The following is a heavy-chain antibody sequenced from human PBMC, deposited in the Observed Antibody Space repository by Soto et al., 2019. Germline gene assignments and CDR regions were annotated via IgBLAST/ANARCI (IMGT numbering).Heavy chain of an antibody. V-gene: IGHV1-2*02. CDR2: INPNSGAT. CDR3: ARLYSG. CDR1: EYTYTGFY. D-gene: IGHD5-12*01. J-gene: IGHJ1*01. Sequence: ASVKVSCKASEYTYTGFYMHWVRQAPGQGLEWMGWINPNSGATNYALKFQGRVTMTWDTSIITAYMELSGLTSDDTAIYYCARLYSGWGQGTLVTVS.